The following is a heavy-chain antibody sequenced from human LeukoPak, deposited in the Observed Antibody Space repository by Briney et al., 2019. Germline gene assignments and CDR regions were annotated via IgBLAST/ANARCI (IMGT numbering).Heavy chain of an antibody. CDR3: AREKNRSLGYSYGLGY. J-gene: IGHJ4*02. CDR1: GYTFTGYY. Sequence: ASVKVSCKASGYTFTGYYMHWVRQAPGQGLEWMGWINPNSGGTNSAQKFQGRVTMTRDTSISTAYMELSRLRSGDTAVYYCAREKNRSLGYSYGLGYWGQGTLVTVSS. D-gene: IGHD5-18*01. CDR2: INPNSGGT. V-gene: IGHV1-2*02.